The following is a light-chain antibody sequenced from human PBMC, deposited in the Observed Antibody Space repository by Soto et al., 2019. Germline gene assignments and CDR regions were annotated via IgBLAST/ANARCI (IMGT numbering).Light chain of an antibody. V-gene: IGKV3-20*01. J-gene: IGKJ1*01. CDR1: QTVSSSS. Sequence: DIVLTQSPGTLSLSPGERATLSCRASQTVSSSSLAWYQQKPGQAPRLLIFGASTRAAGFPDRFSGSGSGTDFTLTISRLEPEDFAVYYCQNYGSSPRTFGQGTKVEIK. CDR3: QNYGSSPRT. CDR2: GAS.